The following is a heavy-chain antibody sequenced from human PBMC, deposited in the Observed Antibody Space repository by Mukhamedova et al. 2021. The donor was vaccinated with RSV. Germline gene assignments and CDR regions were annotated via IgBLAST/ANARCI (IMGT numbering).Heavy chain of an antibody. V-gene: IGHV3-64D*09. CDR2: ISSNGGST. CDR3: VIEEEGTNYYYYGMDV. Sequence: VRQAPGKGLEYVSAISSNGGSTYYADSVKGRFTISRDNSKNTLYLQMSSLRAEDTAVYYCVIEEEGTNYYYYGMDVWGQGTMVTV. D-gene: IGHD1/OR15-1a*01. J-gene: IGHJ6*02.